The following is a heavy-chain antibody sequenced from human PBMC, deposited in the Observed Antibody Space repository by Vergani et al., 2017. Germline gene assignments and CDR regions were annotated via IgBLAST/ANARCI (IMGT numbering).Heavy chain of an antibody. Sequence: EVQLVESGGGLVKPGGSLRLSCAASGFTFSSYSMNWVRQAPGKGLEWVSSISSSSSYIYYADSVKGRFTISRDNAKNSLYLQMNSLRAEDTAVYYCARKVDYYYYMDVWGKGTTVTVSS. D-gene: IGHD2-2*01. V-gene: IGHV3-21*04. CDR1: GFTFSSYS. J-gene: IGHJ6*03. CDR3: ARKVDYYYYMDV. CDR2: ISSSSSYI.